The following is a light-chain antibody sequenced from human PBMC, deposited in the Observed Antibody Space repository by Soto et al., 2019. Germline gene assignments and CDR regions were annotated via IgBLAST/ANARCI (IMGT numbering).Light chain of an antibody. CDR2: RAS. CDR3: QQCDTLPYT. J-gene: IGKJ2*01. CDR1: QGIDNH. Sequence: DIQMTQSPSSLSASVGDRVTITCRASQGIDNHLNWYQQKPGKAPKLLIYRASDLETGVPSTFSGSGSGTDFTFTISSLQPEDIAIYYCQQCDTLPYTFGQGTKLEIK. V-gene: IGKV1-33*01.